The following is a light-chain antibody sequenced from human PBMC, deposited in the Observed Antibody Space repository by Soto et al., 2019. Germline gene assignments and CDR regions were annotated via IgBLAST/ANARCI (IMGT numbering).Light chain of an antibody. CDR1: QSVSSN. J-gene: IGKJ4*01. V-gene: IGKV3-15*01. CDR3: QQYNNWPSAT. CDR2: RTS. Sequence: EIVMTHSPATLSVSPGARATLSCRASQSVSSNLALYQQQPGQAPRLLMFRTSSRATGFPARFSGSGSGTEFNLTISSLQSADFGAYYCQQYNNWPSATFGGGTKVDI.